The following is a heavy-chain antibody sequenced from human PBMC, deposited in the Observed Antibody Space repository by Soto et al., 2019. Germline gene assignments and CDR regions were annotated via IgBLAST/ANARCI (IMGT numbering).Heavy chain of an antibody. CDR3: ASTFGSNYDFCSGYYYFDY. Sequence: VKVSCKASGGTFSSYAISWVRQAPGQGLEWMGGIIPIFGTANYAQKFQGRVTITADESTSTAYMELSSLRSEDTAVYYCASTFGSNYDFCSGYYYFDYWGQGTLVTVSS. CDR2: IIPIFGTA. V-gene: IGHV1-69*13. J-gene: IGHJ4*02. D-gene: IGHD3-3*01. CDR1: GGTFSSYA.